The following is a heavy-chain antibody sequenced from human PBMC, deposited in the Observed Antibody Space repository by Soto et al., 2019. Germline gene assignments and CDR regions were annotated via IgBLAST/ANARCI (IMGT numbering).Heavy chain of an antibody. J-gene: IGHJ4*02. CDR3: AKGGRQWLVTSDFNY. CDR1: GFTFSDYA. Sequence: VPLVESGGGVVQPGRSLRLSFAASGFTFSDYAMHWVRQAPGKGLGWVAVVSHDGRNTHYADSVTGRFTIARDSSKTTVSLEMTSPRAEDTAVYYCAKGGRQWLVTSDFNYGGQGALVTATS. CDR2: VSHDGRNT. V-gene: IGHV3-30*18. D-gene: IGHD6-19*01.